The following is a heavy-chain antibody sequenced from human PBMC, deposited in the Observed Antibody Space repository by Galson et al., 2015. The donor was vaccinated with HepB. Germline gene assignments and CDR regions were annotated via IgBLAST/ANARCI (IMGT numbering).Heavy chain of an antibody. D-gene: IGHD3-22*01. CDR3: AREGVYDSSGYYYVYYYYYYMDF. CDR1: GDSVSSNSAA. J-gene: IGHJ6*03. CDR2: TYYRSKWYN. Sequence: CAISGDSVSSNSAAWNWIRQSPSRGLEWLGRTYYRSKWYNDYAVSVKSRITINPDTSKNQFSLQLNSVTPEDTAVYYCAREGVYDSSGYYYVYYYYYYMDFWGKGTTVTVSS. V-gene: IGHV6-1*01.